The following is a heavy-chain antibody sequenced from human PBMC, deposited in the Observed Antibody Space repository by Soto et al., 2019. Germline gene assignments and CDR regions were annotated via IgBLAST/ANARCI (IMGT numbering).Heavy chain of an antibody. Sequence: LRLSCAASGFTFSSYAMSWVRQAPGKGLEWVSAISGSGGSTYYADSVKGRFTISRDNSKNTLYLQMNSLRAEDTAVYYCAKSSSYDSSGYPGPYYYGMDVWGQGTTVTVSS. CDR2: ISGSGGST. CDR1: GFTFSSYA. V-gene: IGHV3-23*01. J-gene: IGHJ6*02. D-gene: IGHD3-22*01. CDR3: AKSSSYDSSGYPGPYYYGMDV.